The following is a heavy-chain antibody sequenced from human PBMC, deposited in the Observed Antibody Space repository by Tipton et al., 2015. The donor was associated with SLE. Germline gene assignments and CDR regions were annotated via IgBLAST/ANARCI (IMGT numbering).Heavy chain of an antibody. J-gene: IGHJ3*02. V-gene: IGHV3-30-3*01. CDR1: GFTFSSYA. Sequence: SLRLSCAASGFTFSSYAMYWVRQAPGKGLEWVAVISNDGSNKYYADPVKGRFTVSRDNAKNSLYLHMNSLRAEDTAIYYCARDRVTYFDWSDGFDIWGQGTVVTVSS. CDR3: ARDRVTYFDWSDGFDI. CDR2: ISNDGSNK. D-gene: IGHD3-9*01.